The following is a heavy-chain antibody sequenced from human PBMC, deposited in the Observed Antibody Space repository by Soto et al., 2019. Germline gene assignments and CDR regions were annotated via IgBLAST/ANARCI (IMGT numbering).Heavy chain of an antibody. CDR3: ARGRDYYDSSGYYEGFDY. Sequence: GGSLRLSCAASGFTFSSYNMHWVRQAPGKGLEWVSYISSSSSTIYYADSVKGRFTISRDNAKNSLYLQMNSLRDEDTAMYYCARGRDYYDSSGYYEGFDYWGQGTLVTVSS. D-gene: IGHD3-22*01. J-gene: IGHJ4*02. CDR2: ISSSSSTI. CDR1: GFTFSSYN. V-gene: IGHV3-48*02.